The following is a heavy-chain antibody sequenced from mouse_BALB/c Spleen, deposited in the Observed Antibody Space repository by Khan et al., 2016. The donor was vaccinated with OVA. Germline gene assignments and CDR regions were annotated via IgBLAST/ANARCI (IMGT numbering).Heavy chain of an antibody. CDR2: INPSNGYT. D-gene: IGHD2-14*01. Sequence: VQLQESGAELARPEASVKMSCKASGYTFTSYTIHWIKLRPGQGLEWIGYINPSNGYTNYNQKFRDKATLTADKSSTTAYMQLSSLTSDDSAVYNCVRDGAYHRNDGWFAYWGQGTLVTVSA. CDR1: GYTFTSYT. V-gene: IGHV1-4*01. J-gene: IGHJ3*01. CDR3: VRDGAYHRNDGWFAY.